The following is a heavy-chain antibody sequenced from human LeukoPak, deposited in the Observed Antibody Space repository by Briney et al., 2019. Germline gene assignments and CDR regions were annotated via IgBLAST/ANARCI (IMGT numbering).Heavy chain of an antibody. CDR2: IRDSGET. J-gene: IGHJ4*02. D-gene: IGHD3-10*01. CDR3: ARGGREYYFDY. Sequence: GGSLRLSCAGSGFSVSNYYMSWVRQAPGKGLEWVSLIRDSGETFYADSVKGRFTISRDNSKNTMYLQMNRLRVEDTAVYYCARGGREYYFDYWGQGTLVTVSS. CDR1: GFSVSNYY. V-gene: IGHV3-53*05.